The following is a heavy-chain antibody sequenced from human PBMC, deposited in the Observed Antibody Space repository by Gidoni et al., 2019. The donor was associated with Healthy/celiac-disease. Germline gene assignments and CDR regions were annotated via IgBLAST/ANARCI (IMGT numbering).Heavy chain of an antibody. CDR1: GFSLSTSGVG. V-gene: IGHV2-5*01. D-gene: IGHD2-15*01. Sequence: QITLKESGPTLVKPTQTLTLTCTFSGFSLSTSGVGVGWIRQPPGKALEWLALIYWNDDKRYSPSLKSRLTITKDTSKNQVVLTMTNMDPVDTATYYCAHTNRLLSYFDYWGQGTLVTVSS. CDR3: AHTNRLLSYFDY. CDR2: IYWNDDK. J-gene: IGHJ4*02.